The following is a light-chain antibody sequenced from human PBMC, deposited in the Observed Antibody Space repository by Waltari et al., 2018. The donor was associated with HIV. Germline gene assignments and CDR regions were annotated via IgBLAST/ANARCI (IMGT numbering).Light chain of an antibody. J-gene: IGKJ1*01. CDR1: QTILYSSNNKNY. CDR2: WAS. CDR3: QQYYDTPQT. Sequence: DLVMTQSPDSLVVSLGERATIHCKSSQTILYSSNNKNYLAWYQQKPGQPPKLLIYWASTRESGVPDRFSGSGSGSDFTLTISSLQAEDVAVYYCQQYYDTPQTFGQGTKVEIK. V-gene: IGKV4-1*01.